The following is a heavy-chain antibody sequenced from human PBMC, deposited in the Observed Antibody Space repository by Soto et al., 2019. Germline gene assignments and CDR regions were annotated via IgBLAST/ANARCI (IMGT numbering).Heavy chain of an antibody. D-gene: IGHD2-2*01. CDR2: IIPIFGTA. J-gene: IGHJ5*02. CDR1: GGTFSSYA. Sequence: ASVKVSCKASGGTFSSYAISWVRQAPGQGLEWMGGIIPIFGTANYAQKFQGRVTITADESTSTAYMELSSLRSEDTAVYYCARVPEGIVVVPAGPLAGWFDPWGQGTLVTVSS. CDR3: ARVPEGIVVVPAGPLAGWFDP. V-gene: IGHV1-69*13.